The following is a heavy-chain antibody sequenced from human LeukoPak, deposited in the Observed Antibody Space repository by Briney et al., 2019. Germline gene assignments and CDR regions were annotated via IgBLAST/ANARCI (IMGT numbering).Heavy chain of an antibody. V-gene: IGHV4-59*12. CDR1: GGSISSYY. CDR3: ARVAWDIVVVPAAQFDY. D-gene: IGHD2-2*01. CDR2: IYYSGST. Sequence: SETLSLTCTVSGGSISSYYWSWIRQPPGKGLEWIGYIYYSGSTNYNPSLKSRVTISVDTSKNQFSLKLSSVTAADTAVYYCARVAWDIVVVPAAQFDYWGQGTLVTVSS. J-gene: IGHJ4*02.